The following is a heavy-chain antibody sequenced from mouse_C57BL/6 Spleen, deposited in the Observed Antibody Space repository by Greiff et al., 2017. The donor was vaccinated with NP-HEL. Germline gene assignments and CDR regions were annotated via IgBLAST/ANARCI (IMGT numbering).Heavy chain of an antibody. J-gene: IGHJ1*03. V-gene: IGHV5-4*03. CDR1: GFTFSSYA. CDR2: ISDGGSYT. Sequence: EVKLVESGGGLVKPGGSLKLSCAASGFTFSSYAMSWVRQTPEKRLEWVATISDGGSYTYYPDNVKGRFTISRDNAKNNLYLQMSHLKSEDTAMYYCARAYYYGSSWYVDVWGTGTTVTVAS. CDR3: ARAYYYGSSWYVDV. D-gene: IGHD1-1*01.